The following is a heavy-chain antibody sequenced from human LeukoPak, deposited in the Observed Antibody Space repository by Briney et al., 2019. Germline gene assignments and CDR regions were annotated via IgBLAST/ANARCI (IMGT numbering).Heavy chain of an antibody. CDR2: INHSGST. J-gene: IGHJ6*03. V-gene: IGHV4-34*01. D-gene: IGHD5-18*01. CDR3: ARVGTAMGRGYYYYYMDV. CDR1: GGSFSGYY. Sequence: SETLSLTCAVYGGSFSGYYWSWIRQPPGKGLEWIGEINHSGSTNYNPSLKSRVTMSVDTSKNQLSLKLSSVTAADTAVYYCARVGTAMGRGYYYYYMDVWGKGTTVTISS.